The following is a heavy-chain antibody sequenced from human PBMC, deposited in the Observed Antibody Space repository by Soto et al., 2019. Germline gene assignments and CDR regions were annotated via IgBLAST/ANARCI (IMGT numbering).Heavy chain of an antibody. D-gene: IGHD3-3*01. CDR2: IYYSGST. CDR1: GGSVRSGSYY. CDR3: ARVAYYDCLDL. J-gene: IGHJ6*04. Sequence: SETRSLTCTVSGGSVRSGSYYWSWIRQHPGKGLEWIGYIYYSGSTRYNPSLKSRVTISVDTSKYQFSLKLSSVTAADTAVYYCARVAYYDCLDLWGKGNRVAVST. V-gene: IGHV4-61*01.